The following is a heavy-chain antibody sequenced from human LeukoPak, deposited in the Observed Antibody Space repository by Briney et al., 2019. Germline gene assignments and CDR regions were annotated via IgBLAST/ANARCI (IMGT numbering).Heavy chain of an antibody. V-gene: IGHV3-43*01. D-gene: IGHD5-24*01. CDR2: INWDGVTT. CDR1: GFDFDDYT. J-gene: IGHJ4*02. CDR3: VKDFEIATIWSSGLGQ. Sequence: GGSLRLSCAASGFDFDDYTMHWVRQAPGKGLEWVSLINWDGVTTYYGDSVKGRFTTSRDNRQNALYLQMNNLRSEDTALYYCVKDFEIATIWSSGLGQWGQGTLVTVSP.